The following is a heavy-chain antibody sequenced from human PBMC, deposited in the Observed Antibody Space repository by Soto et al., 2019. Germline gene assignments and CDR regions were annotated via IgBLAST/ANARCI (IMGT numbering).Heavy chain of an antibody. D-gene: IGHD2-21*01. Sequence: EVQLVESGGGLVQPGGSLRLSCAASGFSFSSYWMHWVRQAPGEGLVWVSRINSDGSTRSYADSVKGRFTISRDNAKNTRFLQMNSLRAEDTAVYYCARVAYGAYHFDSWGQGTLVT. CDR2: INSDGSTR. CDR3: ARVAYGAYHFDS. CDR1: GFSFSSYW. V-gene: IGHV3-74*01. J-gene: IGHJ4*02.